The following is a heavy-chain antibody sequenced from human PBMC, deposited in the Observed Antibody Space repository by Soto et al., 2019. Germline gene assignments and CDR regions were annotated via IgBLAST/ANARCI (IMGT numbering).Heavy chain of an antibody. V-gene: IGHV3-9*01. CDR1: GFTFDDYA. D-gene: IGHD6-19*01. CDR3: AKEVNGSGWYYYYYGMDV. J-gene: IGHJ6*02. Sequence: EVQLVESGGGLVQPGRSLRLSCAASGFTFDDYAMHWVRQAPGQGLEWVSGISWNSGSIGYADSVKGRFTISRDNAKNSLYLQMNSLRAEDTALYYCAKEVNGSGWYYYYYGMDVWGQGTTVTVSS. CDR2: ISWNSGSI.